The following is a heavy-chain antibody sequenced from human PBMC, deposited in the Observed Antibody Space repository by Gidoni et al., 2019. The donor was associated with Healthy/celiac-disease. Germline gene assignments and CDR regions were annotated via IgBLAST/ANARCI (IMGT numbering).Heavy chain of an antibody. J-gene: IGHJ4*02. V-gene: IGHV4-39*01. CDR1: GGSISSSSYY. CDR2: IYYSGRT. Sequence: QLQLQESGPGLVKPSETLSLTCTVSGGSISSSSYYWGWIRPPPGKGLEWIGSIYYSGRTYYNPSLKSRVTISVDTSKNQFSLKLSSVTAADTAVYYCARLRRYDFWSGPLFDYWGQGTLVTVSS. D-gene: IGHD3-3*01. CDR3: ARLRRYDFWSGPLFDY.